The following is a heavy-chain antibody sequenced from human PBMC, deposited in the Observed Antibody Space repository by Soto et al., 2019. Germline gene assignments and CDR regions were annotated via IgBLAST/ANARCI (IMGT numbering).Heavy chain of an antibody. V-gene: IGHV3-30*18. J-gene: IGHJ4*02. CDR2: ISYDGSNK. Sequence: PGGSLRLSCAASGFTFSSYGMHWVRQAPGKGLEWVAVISYDGSNKYYADSVKGRFTISRDNSKNTLYLQMNSLRAEDTAVYYCAKGIDYWGQGILVTVSS. CDR3: AKGIDY. CDR1: GFTFSSYG.